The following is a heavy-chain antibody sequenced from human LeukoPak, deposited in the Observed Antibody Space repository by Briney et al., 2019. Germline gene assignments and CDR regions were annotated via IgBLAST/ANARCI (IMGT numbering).Heavy chain of an antibody. Sequence: ASVKVSCKVSVHTLTDLSMHWMRQSPAKGLEWMGSFHPEDGETIFAQKFQGRVTMTEDTSTDTAYMELSSLRSEDTAVYYCATDRFSSGFAPFDFWGQGTLVTVSS. CDR3: ATDRFSSGFAPFDF. J-gene: IGHJ4*02. CDR1: VHTLTDLS. CDR2: FHPEDGET. V-gene: IGHV1-24*01. D-gene: IGHD6-19*01.